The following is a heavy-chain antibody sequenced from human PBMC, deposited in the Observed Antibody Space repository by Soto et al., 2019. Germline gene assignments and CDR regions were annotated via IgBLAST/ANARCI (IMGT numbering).Heavy chain of an antibody. Sequence: SQTLSLTCAISGDTVSSGSVAWSWIRQPPSGGLEWLGRIYYRSKWSADYALSVRGRITINPDTSKNQFSLQLNSVTPEDTAVHFCVRYTGWYNFDSWGQGTLVTVSS. J-gene: IGHJ4*02. CDR1: GDTVSSGSVA. V-gene: IGHV6-1*01. CDR3: VRYTGWYNFDS. CDR2: IYYRSKWSA. D-gene: IGHD6-19*01.